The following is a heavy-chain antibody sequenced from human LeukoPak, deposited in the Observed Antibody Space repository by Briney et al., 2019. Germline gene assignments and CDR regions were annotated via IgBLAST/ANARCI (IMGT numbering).Heavy chain of an antibody. J-gene: IGHJ4*02. D-gene: IGHD5-12*01. V-gene: IGHV3-74*01. CDR1: GFTFSEAW. CDR3: VQSSPTIDY. Sequence: QPGGSLRLSCAASGFTFSEAWMHWVRQAPGKGLVWVSRINNDGSTTRYADSVKGRFTISRDNAKNTLYLQMNSLRAEDTAVYYCVQSSPTIDYWGQGTLVTVSS. CDR2: INNDGSTT.